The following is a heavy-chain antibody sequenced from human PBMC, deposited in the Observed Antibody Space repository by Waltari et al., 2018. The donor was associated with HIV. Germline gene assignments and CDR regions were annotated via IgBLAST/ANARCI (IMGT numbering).Heavy chain of an antibody. Sequence: QVQLQESGPGLVKPSQTLSLTCTVSGCSILSGSYYWSWNRQPAGKGLELIGRIYTSGSTNYNPSLKSRVTISVDTSKNQFSLKLRSVTAADTAVYYCARAYYDFWSGTGSSGNWFDPWGQGTLVTVSS. CDR1: GCSILSGSYY. V-gene: IGHV4-61*02. J-gene: IGHJ5*02. CDR3: ARAYYDFWSGTGSSGNWFDP. D-gene: IGHD3-3*01. CDR2: IYTSGST.